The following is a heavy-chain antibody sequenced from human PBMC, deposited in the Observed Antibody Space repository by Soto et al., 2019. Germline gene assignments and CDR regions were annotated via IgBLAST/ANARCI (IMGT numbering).Heavy chain of an antibody. CDR3: ARLISSFVAAMHGASCAMDV. CDR2: IYPGDSDT. J-gene: IGHJ6*02. D-gene: IGHD3-16*01. Sequence: LGESRKISWKGSAYIFSSYSNGGGRQMPGKGLEWMGIIYPGDSDTRYSPSFQGQVTISADKSISTAYLQWSSLKASDTAMYYCARLISSFVAAMHGASCAMDVCGPAPTVTLS. V-gene: IGHV5-51*01. CDR1: AYIFSSYS.